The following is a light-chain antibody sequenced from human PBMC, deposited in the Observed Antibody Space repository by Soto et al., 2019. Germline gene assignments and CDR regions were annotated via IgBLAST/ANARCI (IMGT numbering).Light chain of an antibody. CDR2: ANS. CDR1: SSNIGAGYD. V-gene: IGLV1-40*01. J-gene: IGLJ1*01. CDR3: QSYDSSLIVSKV. Sequence: QSVLRQPPSVSWAPGQRVTIYCSGSSSNIGAGYDVQWYRQFPGTAPKLIIYANSDRPSGVPDRFSGSKSGTSASLAITGLQAEDEADYYCQSYDSSLIVSKVFGTGTKVTV.